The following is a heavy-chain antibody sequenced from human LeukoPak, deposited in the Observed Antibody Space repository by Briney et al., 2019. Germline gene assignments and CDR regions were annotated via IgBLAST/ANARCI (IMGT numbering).Heavy chain of an antibody. CDR3: ARRKGMVRGVIGYHMDV. CDR2: IYYSGST. V-gene: IGHV4-39*01. J-gene: IGHJ6*03. D-gene: IGHD3-10*01. CDR1: GDSISTSSYY. Sequence: SETLSLTCTVSGDSISTSSYYWGWIRQPPGKGLEWIGSIYYSGSTYYNPSLKSRVTISVDTSKNQFSLKLSSVTAADTAVYYCARRKGMVRGVIGYHMDVWGKGTTVTISS.